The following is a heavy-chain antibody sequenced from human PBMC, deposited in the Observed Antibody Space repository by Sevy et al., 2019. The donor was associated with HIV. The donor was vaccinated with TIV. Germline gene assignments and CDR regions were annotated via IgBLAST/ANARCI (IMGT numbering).Heavy chain of an antibody. CDR1: GFTFRNAW. CDR2: IRNDPDGGTT. V-gene: IGHV3-15*01. Sequence: GGSLRLSCTASGFTFRNAWMTWVRQVPGKGLEWVGRIRNDPDGGTTDYAAPVRGRFNISRDDSKNTLYLQRNSMETVDTAVNYCSTDIVVQSGYSYDFSTFNPDLPHNSGADVWGQGTTVTVSS. CDR3: STDIVVQSGYSYDFSTFNPDLPHNSGADV. J-gene: IGHJ6*02. D-gene: IGHD5-12*01.